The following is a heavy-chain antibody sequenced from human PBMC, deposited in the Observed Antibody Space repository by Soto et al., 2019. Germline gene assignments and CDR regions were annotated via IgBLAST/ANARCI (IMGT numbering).Heavy chain of an antibody. J-gene: IGHJ4*02. CDR1: GFTFSSYS. CDR2: ISSSSSYI. V-gene: IGHV3-21*01. Sequence: GGSLRLSCAASGFTFSSYSMNWVRQAPGKGLEWVSSISSSSSYIYYADSVKGRFTISRDNAKNSLYLQMNSLRAEDTAVYYCARVVLYGSGSLYYFDYWGQGTLVTVSS. CDR3: ARVVLYGSGSLYYFDY. D-gene: IGHD3-10*01.